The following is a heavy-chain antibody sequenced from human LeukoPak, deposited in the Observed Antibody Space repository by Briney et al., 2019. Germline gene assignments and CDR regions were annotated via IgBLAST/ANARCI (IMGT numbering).Heavy chain of an antibody. CDR2: IIPIFGTA. V-gene: IGHV1-69*06. Sequence: SVKVSCKASGGTFSSYAISWVRQAPGQGLEWMGGIIPIFGTANYAQKFQGRVTITADKSTSTAYMELSSLRSEDTAVYYCARIDCSGGSCYSRYFDYWGQGTLVTVSS. D-gene: IGHD2-15*01. J-gene: IGHJ4*02. CDR3: ARIDCSGGSCYSRYFDY. CDR1: GGTFSSYA.